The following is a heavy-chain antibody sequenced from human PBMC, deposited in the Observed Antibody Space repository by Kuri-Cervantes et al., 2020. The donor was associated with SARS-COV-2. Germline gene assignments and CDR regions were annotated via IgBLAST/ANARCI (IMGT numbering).Heavy chain of an antibody. Sequence: SETLSLICTVSGGFISSSSYYWGWIRQPPGKGLEWIGSIYYSGSTYYNPSLKSRVTISVDTSKNQFSLKLSSVTAADTAVYYCASIGYCSSTSCFVGRGDYWGQGTLVTVSS. D-gene: IGHD2-2*01. CDR3: ASIGYCSSTSCFVGRGDY. CDR2: IYYSGST. CDR1: GGFISSSSYY. J-gene: IGHJ4*02. V-gene: IGHV4-39*01.